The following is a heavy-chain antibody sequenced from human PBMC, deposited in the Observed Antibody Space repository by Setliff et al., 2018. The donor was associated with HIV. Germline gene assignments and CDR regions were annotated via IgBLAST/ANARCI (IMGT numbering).Heavy chain of an antibody. CDR3: ARERAGYCSGGSCYTNWFDP. D-gene: IGHD2-15*01. CDR2: ISSSSSYI. V-gene: IGHV3-21*01. CDR1: GFTFSDCS. J-gene: IGHJ5*02. Sequence: GGSLRLSCAASGFTFSDCSMNWVRQAPGKGLEWVSSISSSSSYIYYADSVKGRFTISRDNAKNPLYLQMNSLRAEDTAVYYCARERAGYCSGGSCYTNWFDPWGQGTLVTVSS.